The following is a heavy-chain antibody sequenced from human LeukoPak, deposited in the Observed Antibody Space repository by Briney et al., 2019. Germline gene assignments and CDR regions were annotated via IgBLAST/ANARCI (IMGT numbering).Heavy chain of an antibody. D-gene: IGHD3/OR15-3a*01. Sequence: GGSLRLSCAASGFIFDDYGLSWVRQAPGKGLEWVSGINWNSGNRGYVASVKGRFTISRDNAKNSLYLQMNSLRAEDTAVYYCARVSLDGYYYYYYMDVWGKGTTVTVSS. CDR2: INWNSGNR. V-gene: IGHV3-20*04. CDR1: GFIFDDYG. CDR3: ARVSLDGYYYYYYMDV. J-gene: IGHJ6*03.